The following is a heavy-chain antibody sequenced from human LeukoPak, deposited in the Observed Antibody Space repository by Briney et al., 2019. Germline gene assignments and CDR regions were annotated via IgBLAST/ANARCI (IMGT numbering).Heavy chain of an antibody. CDR1: GGSFSGYY. V-gene: IGHV4-34*01. D-gene: IGHD3-22*01. Sequence: PSETLSLTCAVYGGSFSGYYWSWIRQPPGKGLEWIGEINHSGSTNYNPSLKSRVTISVDTSKNQFSLKLSSVTPADTAVYYCARIYNDTSGNHNQAFDMWGQGTMVTVSS. CDR3: ARIYNDTSGNHNQAFDM. J-gene: IGHJ3*02. CDR2: INHSGST.